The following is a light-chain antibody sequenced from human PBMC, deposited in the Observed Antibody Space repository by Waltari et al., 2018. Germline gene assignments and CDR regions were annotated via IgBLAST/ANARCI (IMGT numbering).Light chain of an antibody. CDR1: SGSVSTNFS. CDR3: VLYLPSGIWV. J-gene: IGLJ3*02. Sequence: QTVVTQEPSFSVSPGGTVTLTCALSSGSVSTNFSTGWYQQTPGQAPRTLIYSTNTRSSGVPDRFSGSILGSKAALTITGAQADDESDYYCVLYLPSGIWVFGGGTKLTVL. CDR2: STN. V-gene: IGLV8-61*01.